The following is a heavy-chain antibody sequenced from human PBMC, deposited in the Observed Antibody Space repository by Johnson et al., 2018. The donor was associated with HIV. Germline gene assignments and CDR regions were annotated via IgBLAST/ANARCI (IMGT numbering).Heavy chain of an antibody. CDR2: ISWDGGST. Sequence: VQLVESGGGLVKPGGSLRLSCAASGFTFDDYTMHWVRQAPGKGLEWVSLISWDGGSTYYADSVKGRFTISRDNSKNSLYLQMNSLRAEDTAVYYCARGDEPTFAFDIWGQGTMVTVSS. CDR1: GFTFDDYT. CDR3: ARGDEPTFAFDI. J-gene: IGHJ3*02. V-gene: IGHV3-43*01.